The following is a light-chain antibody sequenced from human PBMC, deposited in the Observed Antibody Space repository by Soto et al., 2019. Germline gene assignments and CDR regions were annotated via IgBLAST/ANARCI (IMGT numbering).Light chain of an antibody. CDR1: SSDVGGYNY. CDR3: SSYTSSSTLV. J-gene: IGLJ2*01. Sequence: QSVLTQPASVSGSPGQSITISCTGTSSDVGGYNYVSWYQQHPGKAPKLMIYEVSYRPSGVSNRFSGSKSANTASLTISGLQAEDEADYYCSSYTSSSTLVFGGGTQLTVL. CDR2: EVS. V-gene: IGLV2-14*01.